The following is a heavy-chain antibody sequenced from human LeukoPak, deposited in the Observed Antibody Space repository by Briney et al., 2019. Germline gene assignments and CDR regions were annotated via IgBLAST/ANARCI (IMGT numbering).Heavy chain of an antibody. D-gene: IGHD3-3*01. CDR2: INHSGST. CDR3: ARSLQIFGVVIYY. CDR1: GGSFSGYY. V-gene: IGHV4-34*01. Sequence: SETLSLTCAVYGGSFSGYYWSWIRQPPGKGLEWIGEINHSGSTNYNPSLKSRVTISVDTSKNQFSLKLSSVTAADTAVYYCARSLQIFGVVIYYWGQGTLVTVSS. J-gene: IGHJ4*02.